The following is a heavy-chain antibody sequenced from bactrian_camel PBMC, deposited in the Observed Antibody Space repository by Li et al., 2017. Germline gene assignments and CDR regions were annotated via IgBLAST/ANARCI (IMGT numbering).Heavy chain of an antibody. D-gene: IGHD4*01. J-gene: IGHJ4*01. CDR1: GSFHSTWC. CDR2: ISSNGGST. V-gene: IGHV3S40*01. CDR3: ATFSSTETQYSDSDH. Sequence: VQLVESGGDSEQAGGTLRLTCEGSGSFHSTWCMSWVRQAPGKGLEWVSSISSNGGSTYYADSVKGRFTISRDNTKNTMYLQMNSLKSEDTALYYCATFSSTETQYSDSDHWGQGTQVTVS.